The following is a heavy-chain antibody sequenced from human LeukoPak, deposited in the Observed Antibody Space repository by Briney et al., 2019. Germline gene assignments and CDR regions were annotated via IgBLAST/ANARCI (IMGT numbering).Heavy chain of an antibody. CDR1: GYTFTSYA. D-gene: IGHD3-10*01. CDR2: INAGNGNT. J-gene: IGHJ4*02. CDR3: AREPWFGERGTFDY. Sequence: ASVKVSCKASGYTFTSYAMHWVRQAPGQRLEWMGWINAGNGNTKYSQKFQGRVTITRDTSASTAYMELSSLRSEDTAVYYCAREPWFGERGTFDYWGQGTLVTVSS. V-gene: IGHV1-3*01.